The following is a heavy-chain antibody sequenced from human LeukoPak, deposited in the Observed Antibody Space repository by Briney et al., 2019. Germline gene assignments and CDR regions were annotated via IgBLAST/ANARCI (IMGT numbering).Heavy chain of an antibody. Sequence: SETLSLTCTVSGGSISSGDYYWSWIRQPPGKGLEWIGEINHGGNTNYNPSLKSRVTISVDTSKNQFSLKLNSVTAADTAVYYCARTQYVLIVYYYYYMDVWGEGTPVTVS. J-gene: IGHJ6*03. CDR3: ARTQYVLIVYYYYYMDV. CDR1: GGSISSGDYY. CDR2: INHGGNT. V-gene: IGHV4-39*07. D-gene: IGHD4-11*01.